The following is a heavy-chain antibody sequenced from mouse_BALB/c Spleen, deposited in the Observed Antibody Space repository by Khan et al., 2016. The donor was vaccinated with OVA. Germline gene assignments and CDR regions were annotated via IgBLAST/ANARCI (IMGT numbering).Heavy chain of an antibody. CDR3: SRSGYGGFAY. D-gene: IGHD1-2*01. CDR1: GYLFTDYT. V-gene: IGHV1-18*01. CDR2: INPYNGDT. J-gene: IGHJ3*01. Sequence: EVELKQSGPELVKPGASMKISCKASGYLFTDYTMNWVKQSHGKNLEWIGLINPYNGDTNYNQKFRGQATLTVDKSSSKASMELLSLTSEESAVYYCSRSGYGGFAYGGQGTLVTVSA.